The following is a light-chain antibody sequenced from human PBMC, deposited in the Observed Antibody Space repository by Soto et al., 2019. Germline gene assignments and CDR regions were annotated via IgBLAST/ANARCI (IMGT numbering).Light chain of an antibody. CDR2: YSN. Sequence: QSVLTQPPSASGTPGQRVTISCFGRNSNIGSNSVYWYQQFPGTAPKLLIYYSNQRPSGVPDRFSGSKSVTSASLAISGLRSGDEADYYCAAWDDSLSGWVFGGGTKVTVL. CDR1: NSNIGSNS. J-gene: IGLJ3*02. V-gene: IGLV1-47*02. CDR3: AAWDDSLSGWV.